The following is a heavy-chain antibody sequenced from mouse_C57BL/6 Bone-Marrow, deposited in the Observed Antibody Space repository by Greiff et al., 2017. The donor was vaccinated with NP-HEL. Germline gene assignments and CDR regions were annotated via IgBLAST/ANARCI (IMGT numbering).Heavy chain of an antibody. CDR3: ARGELRPYYFDY. Sequence: QVQLQQPGAELVKPGASVKLSCKASGYTFTSYWMQWVKQRPGQGLEWIGEIDPSDSSTNYNQKFKGKATLTVDTSSSTAYMQLSSLTSEDSAVYYCARGELRPYYFDYWGKGTTLTVSS. J-gene: IGHJ2*01. V-gene: IGHV1-50*01. D-gene: IGHD3-2*02. CDR1: GYTFTSYW. CDR2: IDPSDSST.